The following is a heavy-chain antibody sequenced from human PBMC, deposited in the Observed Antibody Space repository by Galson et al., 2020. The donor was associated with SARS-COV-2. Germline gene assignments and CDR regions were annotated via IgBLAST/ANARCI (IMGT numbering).Heavy chain of an antibody. V-gene: IGHV4-59*01. CDR3: ARGIAVKGVNWFDP. CDR2: IYYSGST. D-gene: IGHD4-4*01. J-gene: IGHJ5*02. CDR1: GGSISSYY. Sequence: SETLSLTCTVSGGSISSYYWSWIRQPPGKGLEWIGYIYYSGSTDYNPSLKSRVTISVDTSKNQFSLKLSSVTAADTAVYYCARGIAVKGVNWFDPWGQGTLVTVSS.